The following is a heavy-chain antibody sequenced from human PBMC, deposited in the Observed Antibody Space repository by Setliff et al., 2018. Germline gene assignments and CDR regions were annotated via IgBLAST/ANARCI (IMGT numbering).Heavy chain of an antibody. CDR2: FIPVLSSA. CDR1: GGSFSNYA. Sequence: ASVKVSCKVSGGSFSNYAINWVRQVSGQGLEWMGRFIPVLSSADYSQRFQGRVTFTADESTTTVFMELSSLRSEDTAVYFCARDTRDKFDSSGYYLSFDSWGQGTLVTVSS. J-gene: IGHJ4*02. V-gene: IGHV1-69*11. CDR3: ARDTRDKFDSSGYYLSFDS. D-gene: IGHD3-22*01.